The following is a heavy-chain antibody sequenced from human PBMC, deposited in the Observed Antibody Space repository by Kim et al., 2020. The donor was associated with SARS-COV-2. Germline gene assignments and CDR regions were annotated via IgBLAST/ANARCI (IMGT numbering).Heavy chain of an antibody. V-gene: IGHV5-51*03. CDR2: IFPGDSDT. CDR1: GYSFSSSW. Sequence: GESLNISCKGSGYSFSSSWIAWVRQMPGKGLEWMGIIFPGDSDTRYSPSFQGQVTISADKSISTAYLQWSSLKASDTAIYYCARRDTSMAYFDYWGQGTLVTVSS. CDR3: ARRDTSMAYFDY. D-gene: IGHD5-18*01. J-gene: IGHJ4*02.